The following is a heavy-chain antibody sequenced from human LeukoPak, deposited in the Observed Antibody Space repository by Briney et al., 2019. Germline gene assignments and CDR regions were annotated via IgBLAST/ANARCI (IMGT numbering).Heavy chain of an antibody. Sequence: ASVKVSCKASGYTFTSNAVNWVRQAPGQGLEWMGWINTNTGSPTYAQGFTGRFVFSLDTSVNTAYLQISSLKPEDTAVYYCAREIGYYDPWGQGTLVTVSS. D-gene: IGHD5-18*01. CDR2: INTNTGSP. V-gene: IGHV7-4-1*02. CDR3: AREIGYYDP. J-gene: IGHJ5*02. CDR1: GYTFTSNA.